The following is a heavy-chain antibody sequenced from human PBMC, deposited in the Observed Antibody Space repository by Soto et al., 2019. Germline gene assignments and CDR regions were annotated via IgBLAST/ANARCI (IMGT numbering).Heavy chain of an antibody. CDR1: GGSISSYY. V-gene: IGHV4-4*07. Sequence: QVQLQESGPGLVKPSETLSLTCTVSGGSISSYYWSWIRQPAGKGLEWIGRIYTSGSTNYNPSLKSRGPRPVDTSKNRFSLKLSSVTAADTAVYYCARDQTIVQIKREIVGATGSYYYYGTDVWGQGTTVTVSS. CDR2: IYTSGST. J-gene: IGHJ6*02. CDR3: ARDQTIVQIKREIVGATGSYYYYGTDV. D-gene: IGHD1-26*01.